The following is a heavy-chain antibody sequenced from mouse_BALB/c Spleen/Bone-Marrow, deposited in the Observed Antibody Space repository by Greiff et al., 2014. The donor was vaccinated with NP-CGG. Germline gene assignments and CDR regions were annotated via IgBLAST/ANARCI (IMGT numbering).Heavy chain of an antibody. V-gene: IGHV5-17*02. D-gene: IGHD3-3*01. Sequence: EVKLVESGGGLVQPGGSRKLSCAASGFTFSSFGMHWVRQAPEKGLEWVAYISSGSSTIYYADTMKGRFTISRDNPKNTLFLQMTSLRSEDTAMYYCTRSGTLGAMDHWGQGTSVTVSS. CDR2: ISSGSSTI. J-gene: IGHJ4*01. CDR3: TRSGTLGAMDH. CDR1: GFTFSSFG.